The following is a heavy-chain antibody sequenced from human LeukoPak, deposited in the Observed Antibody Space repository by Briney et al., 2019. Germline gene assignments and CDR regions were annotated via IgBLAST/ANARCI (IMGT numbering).Heavy chain of an antibody. J-gene: IGHJ4*02. CDR3: ARVIWFGEPIEDLYFDY. D-gene: IGHD3-10*01. Sequence: GGSLRLSCAASGFTVSSNYMSWVRQAPGKGLEWVSVIYSGGSTYYADSVKGRFTISRDNSKNTLYLQMNSLRAEDTAVYYCARVIWFGEPIEDLYFDYWGQGTLVTVSS. CDR1: GFTVSSNY. V-gene: IGHV3-66*01. CDR2: IYSGGST.